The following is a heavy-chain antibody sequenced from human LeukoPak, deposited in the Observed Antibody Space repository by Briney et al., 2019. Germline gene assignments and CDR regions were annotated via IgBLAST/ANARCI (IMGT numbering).Heavy chain of an antibody. CDR1: GYTFDVYY. CDR3: ARGRTVTNDFDL. J-gene: IGHJ2*01. Sequence: ASVKVSCKPSGYTFDVYYIHWVRRAPGQGLEWMGIFNPSGSNTNYAQRFQGRVTLTRDTSTTTVYMDLSGLRPEDTAVYYCARGRTVTNDFDLWGRGTLLTVSS. CDR2: FNPSGSNT. D-gene: IGHD4-17*01. V-gene: IGHV1-46*02.